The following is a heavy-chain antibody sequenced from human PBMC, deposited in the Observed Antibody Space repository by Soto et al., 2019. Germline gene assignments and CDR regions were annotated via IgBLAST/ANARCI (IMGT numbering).Heavy chain of an antibody. D-gene: IGHD3-3*01. CDR2: ISGSGGST. CDR1: GFTFSSYA. CDR3: ANSRALFYDFWRVYPVDY. Sequence: GGSLRLSCAASGFTFSSYAMSWVRQAPGKGLEWVSAISGSGGSTYYADSVKGRFTISRDNSKNTLYLQMNSLRAEDTAVYYYANSRALFYDFWRVYPVDYWGQGTLVTVSS. J-gene: IGHJ4*02. V-gene: IGHV3-23*01.